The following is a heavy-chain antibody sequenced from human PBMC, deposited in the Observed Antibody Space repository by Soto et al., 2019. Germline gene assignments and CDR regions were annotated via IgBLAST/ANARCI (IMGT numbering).Heavy chain of an antibody. CDR1: GVSISSNTW. D-gene: IGHD3-3*01. CDR2: IYHSVST. V-gene: IGHV4-4*02. J-gene: IGHJ5*01. Sequence: SLPYAVSGVSISSNTWWSWVRQPPGKGLEWMGEIYHSVSTNYNPSLKNPVTIAVDKSKHQFSLKLSSVTDAETAVYYCARVGNSYYFGSGYPDWFDLWGQGNLVIVS. CDR3: ARVGNSYYFGSGYPDWFDL.